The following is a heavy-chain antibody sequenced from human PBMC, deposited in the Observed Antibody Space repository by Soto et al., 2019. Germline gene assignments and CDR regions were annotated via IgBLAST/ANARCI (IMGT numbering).Heavy chain of an antibody. CDR2: ISAYNGNT. CDR3: ASHPTIAARPDWWFDP. D-gene: IGHD6-6*01. V-gene: IGHV1-18*01. CDR1: GYTFTSYG. Sequence: GASVKVSYKASGYTFTSYGISWVRQAPGQGLEWMGWISAYNGNTNYAQKLQGRVTMTTDTSTSTAYMELRSLRSDDAAVYYCASHPTIAARPDWWFDPWGQGTLVTVSS. J-gene: IGHJ5*02.